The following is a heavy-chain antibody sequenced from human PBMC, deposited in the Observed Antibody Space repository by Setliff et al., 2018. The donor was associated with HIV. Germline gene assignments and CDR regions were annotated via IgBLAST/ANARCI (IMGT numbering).Heavy chain of an antibody. Sequence: SETLSLTCTVSGGSISSGSYYWSWMRKPAGKGLEWIGHIYTSGSTNYNPSLKSRVTISVDTSKNQFSLKLSSVTAADTAVYYCARAPGAYYYDSSGYPIGIRFDYWGQGTLVTVSS. CDR1: GGSISSGSYY. V-gene: IGHV4-61*09. CDR2: IYTSGST. J-gene: IGHJ4*02. D-gene: IGHD3-22*01. CDR3: ARAPGAYYYDSSGYPIGIRFDY.